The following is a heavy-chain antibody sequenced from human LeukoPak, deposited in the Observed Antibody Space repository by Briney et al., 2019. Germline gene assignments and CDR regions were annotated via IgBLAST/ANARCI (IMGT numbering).Heavy chain of an antibody. CDR2: ININTGNP. V-gene: IGHV7-4-1*02. D-gene: IGHD5/OR15-5a*01. CDR3: ARDASTIRFDY. Sequence: GASVKVSCKASGYTFTRHSINWLRQAPGQGLEWMGWININTGNPTYAQDFTGRFVFSLDTSVSTAYLQISSLKAEDTAVYYCARDASTIRFDYWGQGTLVTVSS. J-gene: IGHJ4*02. CDR1: GYTFTRHS.